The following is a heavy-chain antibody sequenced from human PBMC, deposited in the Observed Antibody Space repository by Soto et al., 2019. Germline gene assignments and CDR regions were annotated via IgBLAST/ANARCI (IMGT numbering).Heavy chain of an antibody. CDR3: AIRNGSGSYYVDY. V-gene: IGHV4-31*03. Sequence: QVKLQESGPGLVKPSQTLSLTCTVSGGSISSGGYYWSWIRQHPGKGLEWIGYIYYSGSTYYNPSLKSRVTISVDTSKNQFSLKLSSVTAADTAVYYCAIRNGSGSYYVDYWGQGTLVTVSS. D-gene: IGHD3-10*01. CDR1: GGSISSGGYY. J-gene: IGHJ4*02. CDR2: IYYSGST.